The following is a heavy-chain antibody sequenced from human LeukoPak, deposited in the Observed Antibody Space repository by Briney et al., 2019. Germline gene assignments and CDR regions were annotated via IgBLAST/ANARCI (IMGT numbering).Heavy chain of an antibody. CDR3: AKGGAYYYDSSGYYY. V-gene: IGHV3-21*01. D-gene: IGHD3-22*01. J-gene: IGHJ4*02. Sequence: GGSLRLSCAASGFTFSSYSINWVRQAPGKGLEWVSSISSSSSYIYYADSVKGRFTISRDNAKNSLYLQMNSLRAEDTAVYYCAKGGAYYYDSSGYYYWGQGTLVTVSS. CDR1: GFTFSSYS. CDR2: ISSSSSYI.